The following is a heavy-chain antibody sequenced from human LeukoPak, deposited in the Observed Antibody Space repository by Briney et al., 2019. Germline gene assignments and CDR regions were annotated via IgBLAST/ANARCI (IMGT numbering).Heavy chain of an antibody. J-gene: IGHJ3*02. CDR1: GYTFTSYG. CDR2: ISAYNGNT. D-gene: IGHD3-22*01. V-gene: IGHV1-18*01. CDR3: ASGYYYDSSGYVDAFDI. Sequence: ASVKVSCTASGYTFTSYGISWVRQAPGQGLEWMGWISAYNGNTNYAQKLQGRVTMTTDTSTSTAYMELRSLRSDDTAVYYCASGYYYDSSGYVDAFDIWGQGTMVTVSS.